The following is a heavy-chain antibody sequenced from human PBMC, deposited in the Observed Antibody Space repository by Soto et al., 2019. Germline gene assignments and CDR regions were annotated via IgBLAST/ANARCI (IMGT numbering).Heavy chain of an antibody. CDR2: IYSGGST. D-gene: IGHD1-20*01. Sequence: EVQLVESGGGLVQPGGSLRLSCAASGFTVSSNYMSWVRQAPGKGLEWVSVIYSGGSTYYADSVKGRFTISRDNSKNTMYPQMNSLRAEDTAVYYCARDLPQKNNKPRGDHSYYYYGMDVWGQGTTVTVSS. CDR1: GFTVSSNY. V-gene: IGHV3-66*01. J-gene: IGHJ6*02. CDR3: ARDLPQKNNKPRGDHSYYYYGMDV.